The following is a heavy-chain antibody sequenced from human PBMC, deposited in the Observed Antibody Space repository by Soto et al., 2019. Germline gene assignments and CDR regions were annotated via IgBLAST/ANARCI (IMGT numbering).Heavy chain of an antibody. D-gene: IGHD6-19*01. V-gene: IGHV1-8*01. Sequence: QVQLVQSGAEVKKPGASVKVSCKASGYTFTNYDIHWVRQATGQGLEWIGWMNPSSGETGYAQKFRGRVAMTRDTSISTVYMELSSLGSEVTAVYYCARGPAYSGAWLPFDSWGPGTLVTASS. CDR3: ARGPAYSGAWLPFDS. J-gene: IGHJ4*02. CDR2: MNPSSGET. CDR1: GYTFTNYD.